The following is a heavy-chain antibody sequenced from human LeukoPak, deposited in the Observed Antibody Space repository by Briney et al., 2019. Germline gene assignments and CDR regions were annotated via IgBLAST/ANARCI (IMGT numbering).Heavy chain of an antibody. D-gene: IGHD2-2*01. V-gene: IGHV3-21*01. CDR2: IGSSSSYI. CDR3: ARGVRRVVSYYMDV. J-gene: IGHJ6*03. Sequence: PGGSLRLSCAASGFTFSSYSMNWVRQAPGKGLEWVSSIGSSSSYIYYADSVKGRFTISRDNAKNSLYLQMNSLRAEDTAVYYCARGVRRVVSYYMDVWGKGTTVTVSS. CDR1: GFTFSSYS.